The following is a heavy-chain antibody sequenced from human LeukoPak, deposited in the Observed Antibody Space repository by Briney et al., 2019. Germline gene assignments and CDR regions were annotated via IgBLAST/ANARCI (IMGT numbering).Heavy chain of an antibody. J-gene: IGHJ6*02. D-gene: IGHD1-7*01. V-gene: IGHV3-73*01. CDR1: GFTFSGSA. Sequence: GGSLRLSCAASGFTFSGSAMHWVRQASGKGLEWVGRIRSKANSYATAYAASVKGRFTISRDDSKNTAYLQMNSLKTEDTAVYYCTRGPLTGTTYYYYYGMDVWGQGTTVTVSS. CDR2: IRSKANSYAT. CDR3: TRGPLTGTTYYYYYGMDV.